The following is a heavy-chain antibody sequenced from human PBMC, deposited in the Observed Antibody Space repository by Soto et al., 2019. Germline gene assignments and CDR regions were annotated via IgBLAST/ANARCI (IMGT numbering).Heavy chain of an antibody. Sequence: GGSLRLSCAASGFTFSSYSMNWVRQAPGKGLEWVSYISSSSSTIYYADSVKGRFTISRDNAKNSLYLQMNSLRAEDTAVYYCAKRGYDFWSGYYDYSGQGTLVTVSS. J-gene: IGHJ4*02. V-gene: IGHV3-48*01. D-gene: IGHD3-3*01. CDR3: AKRGYDFWSGYYDY. CDR1: GFTFSSYS. CDR2: ISSSSSTI.